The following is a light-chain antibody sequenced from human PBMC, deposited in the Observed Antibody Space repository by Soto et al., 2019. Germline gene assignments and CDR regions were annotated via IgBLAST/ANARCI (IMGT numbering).Light chain of an antibody. V-gene: IGLV2-14*03. CDR1: SSDVGDYNY. Sequence: QSALTQPASVSGSPGQSITISCTGASSDVGDYNYVSWYQQHPGKAPKLIIYGVSDRPSGISHRFSGSKSGNTASLTISGLQAEDEADYYCSSYTRTNTLIFGGGTKVTV. CDR3: SSYTRTNTLI. CDR2: GVS. J-gene: IGLJ2*01.